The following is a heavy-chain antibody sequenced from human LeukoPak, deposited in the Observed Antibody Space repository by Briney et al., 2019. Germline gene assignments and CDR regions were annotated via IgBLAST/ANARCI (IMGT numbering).Heavy chain of an antibody. V-gene: IGHV4-39*07. D-gene: IGHD3-10*01. CDR3: ARVAGSGSLDI. Sequence: SETLSLTCTVSGGSISSYYWGWIRQPPGKGLEWIGSIYYSGSTYYNPSLKSRVTISGDTSKNQFSLKLSSVTAADTAVYYCARVAGSGSLDIWGQGTMVTVSS. CDR2: IYYSGST. CDR1: GGSISSYY. J-gene: IGHJ3*02.